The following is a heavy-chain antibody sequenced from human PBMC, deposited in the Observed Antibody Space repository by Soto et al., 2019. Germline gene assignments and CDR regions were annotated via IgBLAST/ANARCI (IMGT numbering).Heavy chain of an antibody. D-gene: IGHD3-22*01. J-gene: IGHJ4*02. CDR2: VSGSGGST. CDR1: GFTFSSYA. CDR3: AKDYHDSSGYYYGDDY. V-gene: IGHV3-23*01. Sequence: PGGSLRLSCAASGFTFSSYAMSWVRQAPGKGLEWVSAVSGSGGSTYYADSVKGRFSISRDNSKNTLYLQMDSLRAEDTAIYYCAKDYHDSSGYYYGDDYWGQGTLVTVSS.